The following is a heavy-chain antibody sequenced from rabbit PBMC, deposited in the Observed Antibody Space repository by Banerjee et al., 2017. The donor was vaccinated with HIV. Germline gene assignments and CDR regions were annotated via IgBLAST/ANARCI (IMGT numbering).Heavy chain of an antibody. J-gene: IGHJ2*01. Sequence: GKGLEWIACINTSSGNTVYASWAKGRFTISKTSSTTVTLQMTSLTAADTATYFCARGLGGAYDYTAAFDPWGPGTLVTVS. CDR3: ARGLGGAYDYTAAFDP. D-gene: IGHD6-1*01. V-gene: IGHV1S40*01. CDR2: INTSSGNT.